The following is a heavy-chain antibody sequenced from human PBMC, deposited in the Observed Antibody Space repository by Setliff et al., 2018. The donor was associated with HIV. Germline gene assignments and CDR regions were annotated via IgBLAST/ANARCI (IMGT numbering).Heavy chain of an antibody. V-gene: IGHV4-39*01. J-gene: IGHJ5*02. Sequence: PSETLSLTCTVSGGSISSSSYYWGWIRQPPGKGLEWIGSIYYSGSTYYNPSLKSRVTISVDTSKNQFSLKLSSVTAADTAIYYCARGLTAPAAAGSWGQGMLVTVSS. D-gene: IGHD6-13*01. CDR3: ARGLTAPAAAGS. CDR2: IYYSGST. CDR1: GGSISSSSYY.